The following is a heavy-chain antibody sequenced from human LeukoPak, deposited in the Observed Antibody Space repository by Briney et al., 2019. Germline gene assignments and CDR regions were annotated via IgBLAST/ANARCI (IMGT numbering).Heavy chain of an antibody. D-gene: IGHD3-10*01. CDR3: ARDQYGSGTYSRLDY. Sequence: PGGSLRLSCVASGFTFSTYNMNWVRQAPGKGLEWVSSISSSSTYIYYADSVKGRFTISRDNAKNSLYLQMNSLRAEDTAVYYCARDQYGSGTYSRLDYWGQGTLVTVSS. CDR2: ISSSSTYI. CDR1: GFTFSTYN. V-gene: IGHV3-21*01. J-gene: IGHJ4*02.